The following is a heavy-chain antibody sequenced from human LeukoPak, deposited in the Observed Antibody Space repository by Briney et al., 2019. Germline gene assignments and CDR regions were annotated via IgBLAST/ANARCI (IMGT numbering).Heavy chain of an antibody. Sequence: PGGSLRLSCAASGFTFSSYSMNWVRQAPGKGLEWVSSISSSSSYIYYADSVKGRCTISRDNAKNSLYLQMNSLRADDTAVYYCVRYSPVTTFIIAYHYYIDVWGKGTTVTVSS. CDR2: ISSSSSYI. CDR1: GFTFSSYS. V-gene: IGHV3-21*01. D-gene: IGHD4-17*01. J-gene: IGHJ6*03. CDR3: VRYSPVTTFIIAYHYYIDV.